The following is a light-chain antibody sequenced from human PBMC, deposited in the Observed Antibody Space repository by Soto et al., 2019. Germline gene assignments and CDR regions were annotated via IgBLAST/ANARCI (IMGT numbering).Light chain of an antibody. Sequence: QSVLTQPPPASGTPGQRVTISCSGSSSNIGSNYVYWYQQLPGTAPKLLIYRNNQRPSGVPDRFSGSKSGTSASLAIRGLRSEDEADYYCAAWDDSLSGYVFGTGTKVTVL. CDR1: SSNIGSNY. CDR2: RNN. CDR3: AAWDDSLSGYV. J-gene: IGLJ1*01. V-gene: IGLV1-47*01.